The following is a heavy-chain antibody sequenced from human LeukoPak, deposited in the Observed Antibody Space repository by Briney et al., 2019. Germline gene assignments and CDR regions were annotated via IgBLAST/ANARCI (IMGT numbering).Heavy chain of an antibody. J-gene: IGHJ4*02. D-gene: IGHD3-10*01. V-gene: IGHV3-48*01. CDR2: ISSNSRTM. CDR1: GFTFSTYS. Sequence: GGSLRLSCAASGFTFSTYSMNWVRQAPGKGLEWLSSISSNSRTMYYADSVKGRFTISRDNAKNSLYLQMNSLRAEDTAVYYCARDMHYGSGTLYYFDYWGQGTLVTVSS. CDR3: ARDMHYGSGTLYYFDY.